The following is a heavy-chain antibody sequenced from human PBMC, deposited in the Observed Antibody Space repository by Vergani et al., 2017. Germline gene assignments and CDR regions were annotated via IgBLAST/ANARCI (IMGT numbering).Heavy chain of an antibody. CDR1: GGSFSGYY. V-gene: IGHV4-34*01. Sequence: QVQLQQWGAGLLKPSETLSLTCAVYGGSFSGYYWSWIRQPPGNGMEWIGEINHSGSNNYNPSLKSRVTISVDTSKNQFSLKLSSVTAADTAVYYCARPRGYSYGRYDFDYWGQGTLVTVSS. CDR3: ARPRGYSYGRYDFDY. CDR2: INHSGSN. D-gene: IGHD5-18*01. J-gene: IGHJ4*02.